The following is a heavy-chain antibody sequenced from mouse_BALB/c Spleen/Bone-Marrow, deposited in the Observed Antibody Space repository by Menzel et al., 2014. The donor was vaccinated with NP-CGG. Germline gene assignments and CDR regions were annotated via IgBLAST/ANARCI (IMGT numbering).Heavy chain of an antibody. CDR1: GFTFSSFG. CDR3: TRDHDYDWYFDV. CDR2: ISSDSDTI. D-gene: IGHD2-4*01. Sequence: EVKLMESGGGLVQRGGSRKLSCTASGFTFSSFGMHWVRQAPEKGLEWVAYISSDSDTIYYADTVKGRFTISRDNPKNTLFLQMTSLRSEDTAMYYCTRDHDYDWYFDVWGAGTTVTVSS. J-gene: IGHJ1*01. V-gene: IGHV5-17*02.